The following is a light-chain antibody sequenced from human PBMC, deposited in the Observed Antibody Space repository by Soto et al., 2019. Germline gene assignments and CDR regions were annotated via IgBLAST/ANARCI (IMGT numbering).Light chain of an antibody. CDR2: SNN. CDR1: SSNIGSNY. V-gene: IGLV1-47*02. Sequence: QPVLTQPPSASGTPGQMVTISCSGSSSNIGSNYVYWYQQLPGTAPKLLIYSNNQRPSGVPDRFSGSKSGTSASLAISGLRSEDEADYYCAAWDDSLSGVVFGGGTKLTVL. CDR3: AAWDDSLSGVV. J-gene: IGLJ2*01.